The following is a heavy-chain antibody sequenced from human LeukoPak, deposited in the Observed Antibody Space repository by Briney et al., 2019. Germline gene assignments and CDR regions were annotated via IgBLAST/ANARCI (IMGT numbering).Heavy chain of an antibody. Sequence: PGGSLRLSCAASGFTFSSYAMSWIRQAPGKGLEWVSAISGSGGSTYYADSVKGRFTISRDNSKNTLYLQMNSLRAEDTAVYYCAKGAVAGPLGLTDYWGQGTLVTVSS. CDR2: ISGSGGST. J-gene: IGHJ4*02. V-gene: IGHV3-23*01. D-gene: IGHD6-19*01. CDR3: AKGAVAGPLGLTDY. CDR1: GFTFSSYA.